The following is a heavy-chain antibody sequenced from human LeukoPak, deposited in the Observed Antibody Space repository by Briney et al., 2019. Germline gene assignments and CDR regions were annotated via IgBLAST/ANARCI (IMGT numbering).Heavy chain of an antibody. J-gene: IGHJ4*02. CDR3: ARDTAVSDFDY. CDR1: GFTFSSYS. CDR2: VSSSGNYI. V-gene: IGHV3-21*01. D-gene: IGHD4-23*01. Sequence: GGSLRLSCAASGFTFSSYSMNWVRQAPGKGLEWVSSVSSSGNYIYYADSMKGRFTISRDNAKNSLYLQMNSLRAEDTAVYYCARDTAVSDFDYWGRGTLVTVSS.